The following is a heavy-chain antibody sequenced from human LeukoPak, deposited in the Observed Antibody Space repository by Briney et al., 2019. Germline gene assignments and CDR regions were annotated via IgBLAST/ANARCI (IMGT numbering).Heavy chain of an antibody. CDR1: GGSIITSIYY. J-gene: IGHJ4*02. CDR3: ARLFDY. V-gene: IGHV4-39*07. CDR2: IYYDGST. Sequence: PSETLSLICTVSGGSIITSIYYWGWIRQPPGKGLEYIGSIYYDGSTYYNPSLKSRVTISADASKNQFSLKLSSVTAADTAVYYCARLFDYWGQGTLVTVSS.